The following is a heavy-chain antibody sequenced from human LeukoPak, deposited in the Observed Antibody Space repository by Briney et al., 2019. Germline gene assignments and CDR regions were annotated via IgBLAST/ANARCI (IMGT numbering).Heavy chain of an antibody. CDR3: ARVCGGDCYSRGFDY. D-gene: IGHD2-21*02. V-gene: IGHV1-2*02. J-gene: IGHJ4*02. CDR2: INPNSGGT. Sequence: ASVKVSCKTSGYTFTGYYMHWVRQAPGQGLEWMGWINPNSGGTNYAQKFQGRVTMTRDTSISTAYMELSRLRSDDTAVYYCARVCGGDCYSRGFDYWGQGTLVTVSS. CDR1: GYTFTGYY.